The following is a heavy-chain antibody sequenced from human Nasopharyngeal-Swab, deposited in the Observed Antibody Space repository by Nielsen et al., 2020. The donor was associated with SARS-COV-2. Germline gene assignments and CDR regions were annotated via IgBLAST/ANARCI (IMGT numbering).Heavy chain of an antibody. D-gene: IGHD2-15*01. Sequence: GESLKISCAASGFTFDDYVMHWVRQAPGKGLEWVSSISSSSSYIYYADSVKGRFTISRDNAKNSLYLQMNSLRAEDTAVYYCARARNYVVVVAASQDNYYYYGMDVWGQGTTVTVSS. CDR1: GFTFDDYV. CDR2: ISSSSSYI. J-gene: IGHJ6*02. CDR3: ARARNYVVVVAASQDNYYYYGMDV. V-gene: IGHV3-21*01.